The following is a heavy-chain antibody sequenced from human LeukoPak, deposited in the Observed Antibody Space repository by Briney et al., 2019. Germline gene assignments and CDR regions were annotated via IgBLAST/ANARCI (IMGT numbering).Heavy chain of an antibody. D-gene: IGHD6-19*01. CDR2: IYYSGST. CDR3: ARAVAGTYYYYMDV. CDR1: GGSISSYY. J-gene: IGHJ6*03. Sequence: SETLSLTCTVSGGSISSYYWGWIRQPPGKGLEWIGSIYYSGSTYYNPSLKSRVTISVDTSKNQFSLKLSSVTAADTAVYYCARAVAGTYYYYMDVWGKGTTVTVSS. V-gene: IGHV4-39*07.